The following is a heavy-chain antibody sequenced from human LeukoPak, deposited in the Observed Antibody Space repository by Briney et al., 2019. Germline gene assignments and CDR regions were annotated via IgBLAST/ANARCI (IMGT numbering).Heavy chain of an antibody. J-gene: IGHJ5*02. D-gene: IGHD2-2*02. V-gene: IGHV4-34*01. CDR2: INHSGST. Sequence: SETLSLTCAVYGGSFSGYYWSWIRQPPGKGLEWIGEINHSGSTNYNPSLKSRVTISVDTSKNQFSLKLSSVTAADTAVYYCARDGPRRYCSSTSCYMPYDPWGQGTLVTVSS. CDR1: GGSFSGYY. CDR3: ARDGPRRYCSSTSCYMPYDP.